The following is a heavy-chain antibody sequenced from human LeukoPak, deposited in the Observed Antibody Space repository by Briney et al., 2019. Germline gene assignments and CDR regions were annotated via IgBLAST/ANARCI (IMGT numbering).Heavy chain of an antibody. D-gene: IGHD3-22*01. CDR2: IYYSGST. CDR3: AREDYDSSGYYLFDY. CDR1: GGSISSGDYY. V-gene: IGHV4-30-4*01. J-gene: IGHJ4*02. Sequence: SETLSLTCTVSGGSISSGDYYWSWIRQPPGKGLEWIGYIYYSGSTYYNPSLKSRVTISVDTSKNQFSLKLSSVTAADTAVYYCAREDYDSSGYYLFDYWGQGTLVTVSS.